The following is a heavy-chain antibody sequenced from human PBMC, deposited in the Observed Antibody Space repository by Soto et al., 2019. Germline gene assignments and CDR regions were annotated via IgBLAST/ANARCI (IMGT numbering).Heavy chain of an antibody. J-gene: IGHJ5*02. CDR2: IKSKTDGGTT. CDR3: TTLWFGDTSAGFDP. D-gene: IGHD3-10*01. Sequence: GGSLRLSCAASGFTFSNAWMNWVRQAPGKGLEWVGCIKSKTDGGTTDYAAPVKGRFTISRDDSKNTLYLQMNSLKTEDTAVYYCTTLWFGDTSAGFDPWGQGTLVTVSS. CDR1: GFTFSNAW. V-gene: IGHV3-15*07.